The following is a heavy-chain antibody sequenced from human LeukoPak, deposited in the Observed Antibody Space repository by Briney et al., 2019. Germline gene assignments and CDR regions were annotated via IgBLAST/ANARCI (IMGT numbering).Heavy chain of an antibody. CDR1: GFTFSSYE. CDR2: ISSSGSTI. CDR3: ASGFGELPLYYYYGMDV. Sequence: GGSLRLSRAASGFTFSSYEMNWVRQAPGKGLEWVSYISSSGSTIYYADSVKGRFTISRDNAKNSLYLQMNSLRAEDTAVYYCASGFGELPLYYYYGMDVWGKGTTVTVSS. V-gene: IGHV3-48*03. J-gene: IGHJ6*04. D-gene: IGHD3-10*01.